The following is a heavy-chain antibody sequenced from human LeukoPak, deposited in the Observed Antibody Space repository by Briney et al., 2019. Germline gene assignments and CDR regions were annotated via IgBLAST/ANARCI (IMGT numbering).Heavy chain of an antibody. V-gene: IGHV3-30*01. D-gene: IGHD5-12*01. CDR2: ISYDGSSK. CDR1: GFLFSAYD. J-gene: IGHJ4*02. Sequence: GGSLRLSCAASGFLFSAYDFHWVRQAPGKGLEWVAFISYDGSSKNYAQSVKGRFTISRDNSKNTPYVQMNSLRHDCARVTGHSGYDLKYWGQGALVTVSS. CDR3: SGYDLKY.